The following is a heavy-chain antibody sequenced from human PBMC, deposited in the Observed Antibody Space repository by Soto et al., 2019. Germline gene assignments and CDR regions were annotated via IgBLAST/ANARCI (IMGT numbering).Heavy chain of an antibody. D-gene: IGHD3-10*01. V-gene: IGHV4-34*01. CDR1: GGSFSGYY. J-gene: IGHJ6*02. CDR2: INHSGST. CDR3: ASEKVLWFGEFLGGMDV. Sequence: SETLSLTCAVYGGSFSGYYWSWIRQPPGKGLEWIGEINHSGSTNYNPSLKSRVTISVDTSKNQFSLKLSSATAADTAVYYCASEKVLWFGEFLGGMDVWGQGTTVTVSS.